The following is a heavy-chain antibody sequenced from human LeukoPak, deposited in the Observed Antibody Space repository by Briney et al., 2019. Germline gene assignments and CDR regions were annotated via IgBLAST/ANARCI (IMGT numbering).Heavy chain of an antibody. CDR2: IYTSGST. D-gene: IGHD3-22*01. CDR3: ARLNYHDSTVRWDPFDY. J-gene: IGHJ4*02. V-gene: IGHV4-4*07. CDR1: GGSISSYY. Sequence: PSETLSLTCTVPGGSISSYYWSLIRQPAGKGLEWIGRIYTSGSTNYNPSLKSRVTMSVDTSKNQFSLKLSSVTAADTAVYYCARLNYHDSTVRWDPFDYWGQGTLVTVSS.